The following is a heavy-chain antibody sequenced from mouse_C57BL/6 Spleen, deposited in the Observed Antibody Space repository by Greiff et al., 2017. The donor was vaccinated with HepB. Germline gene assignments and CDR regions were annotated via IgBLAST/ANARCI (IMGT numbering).Heavy chain of an antibody. CDR2: IDPSDSYT. D-gene: IGHD2-5*01. Sequence: VQLQQPGAELVKPGASVKLSCKASGYTFTSYWMQWVKQRPGQGLEWIGEIDPSDSYTNYNQKFKGKATLTVDTSSSTAYMQLSSLTSEDSAVYYCARRDYSKAWFAYWGQGTLFTVSA. CDR1: GYTFTSYW. V-gene: IGHV1-50*01. J-gene: IGHJ3*01. CDR3: ARRDYSKAWFAY.